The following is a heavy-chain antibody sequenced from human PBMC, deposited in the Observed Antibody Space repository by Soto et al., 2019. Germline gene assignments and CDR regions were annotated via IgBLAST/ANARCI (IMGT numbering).Heavy chain of an antibody. CDR3: AREWRWGMDV. D-gene: IGHD2-15*01. CDR1: GGSISSYY. V-gene: IGHV4-59*01. J-gene: IGHJ6*02. Sequence: SETLSLTCTVSGGSISSYYWSWIRQPPGKGLEWIGYIYYSGSANYNPSLKSRVTISVDTSKNQFSLKLSSVTAADTAVYYCAREWRWGMDVWGQGTTVTVSS. CDR2: IYYSGSA.